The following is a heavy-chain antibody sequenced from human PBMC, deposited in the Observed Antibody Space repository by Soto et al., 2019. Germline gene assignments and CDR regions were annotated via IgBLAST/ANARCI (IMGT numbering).Heavy chain of an antibody. D-gene: IGHD1-1*01. CDR1: GGTFRNSA. Sequence: QVQLEQSGAEVKKPGSSVKVSCKASGGTFRNSAISWVRQAPGQGLEWMGGIMPIFRTPDYAHKFQGRVTITADESTSTAYMELSGLRSDDTAVYSCARDNDRPQLGGNYYYILDVWGHGTTVTVSS. V-gene: IGHV1-69*12. J-gene: IGHJ6*02. CDR3: ARDNDRPQLGGNYYYILDV. CDR2: IMPIFRTP.